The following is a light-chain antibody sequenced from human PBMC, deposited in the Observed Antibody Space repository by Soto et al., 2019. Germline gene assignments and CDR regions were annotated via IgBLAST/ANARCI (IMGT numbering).Light chain of an antibody. J-gene: IGKJ3*01. CDR1: QTISSTY. CDR2: GAS. Sequence: EIVLTQSPGTLSLSPGERAILSCRASQTISSTYLAWYQQKPGQAPRLLIYGASSRATGIPDRFSGSGSGTDFTLTISRLEPEDFAVYYCQQYGNSPFTFGPGTTVDIK. V-gene: IGKV3-20*01. CDR3: QQYGNSPFT.